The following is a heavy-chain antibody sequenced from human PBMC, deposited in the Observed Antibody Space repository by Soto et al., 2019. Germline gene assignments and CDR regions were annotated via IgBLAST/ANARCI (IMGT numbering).Heavy chain of an antibody. Sequence: EVQLVESGGGLVQPGGSLRLSCAASGFTFSYYSMNWVRQAPGKGLEWLSYISTSGSTKYYADSVKGRFTISRDNANNSLYLQTSSPRDEDTAGYYCARVEGGFDIWGQGTMVTVSS. CDR3: ARVEGGFDI. CDR2: ISTSGSTK. J-gene: IGHJ3*02. CDR1: GFTFSYYS. V-gene: IGHV3-48*02. D-gene: IGHD3-16*01.